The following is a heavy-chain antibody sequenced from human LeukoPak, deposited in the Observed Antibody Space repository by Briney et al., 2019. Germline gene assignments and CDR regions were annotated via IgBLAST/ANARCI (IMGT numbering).Heavy chain of an antibody. Sequence: PGGSLRLSSAASGFSFTSYSRNVLRQAPGKGLEWVSSISSDSNYIFYADSVQGRFTISRDNAENSLFLQMNSLRAEDTAVYYCDSRYCTSTNYYAFVTWGQRTMVTVSS. CDR2: ISSDSNYI. CDR3: DSRYCTSTNYYAFVT. CDR1: GFSFTSYS. J-gene: IGHJ3*02. D-gene: IGHD2-2*01. V-gene: IGHV3-21*01.